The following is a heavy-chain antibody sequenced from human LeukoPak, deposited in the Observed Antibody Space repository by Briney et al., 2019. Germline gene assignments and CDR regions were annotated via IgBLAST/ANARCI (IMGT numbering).Heavy chain of an antibody. Sequence: GGSLRLSCAASRFTFDNYGMSWVRQAPGKGLEWVSAIDENGSSKDYADSVKGRFTISRDNAKSSLVLQMNSLTAGDTALYYCARGYRSNIGWFNFDYWGQGTQVTVSS. J-gene: IGHJ4*02. CDR2: IDENGSSK. CDR3: ARGYRSNIGWFNFDY. CDR1: RFTFDNYG. V-gene: IGHV3-20*04. D-gene: IGHD6-13*01.